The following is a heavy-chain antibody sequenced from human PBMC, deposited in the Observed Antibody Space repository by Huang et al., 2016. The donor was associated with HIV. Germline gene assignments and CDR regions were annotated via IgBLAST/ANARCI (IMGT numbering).Heavy chain of an antibody. CDR3: GRASAYREYGADF. CDR1: GFTFGHYW. Sequence: MVESGGGLVQPGGSLRVSCSASGFTFGHYWMTWVRQAPGKGLQWLSNIRTDGGETYSAAAVMGRFTTSRDNARNSVYLQMDNLRVDDTAVYYCGRASAYREYGADFWGQGTLVTVSS. D-gene: IGHD4-17*01. V-gene: IGHV3-7*04. CDR2: IRTDGGET. J-gene: IGHJ4*02.